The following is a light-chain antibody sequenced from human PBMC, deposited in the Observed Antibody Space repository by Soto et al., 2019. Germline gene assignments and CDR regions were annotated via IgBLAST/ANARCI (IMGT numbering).Light chain of an antibody. J-gene: IGKJ2*01. CDR1: QGIGNR. CDR2: DTF. V-gene: IGKV1-33*01. Sequence: DIQMTQSPPSLSASVGDRVTITCHASQGIGNRLGWYQVKPGKAPKLLIYDTFNLASGVPSRFSGSGYGTYFTFTINSLQPEDIATYYCQEYHRLPPGFTFGLGTKLDI. CDR3: QEYHRLPPGFT.